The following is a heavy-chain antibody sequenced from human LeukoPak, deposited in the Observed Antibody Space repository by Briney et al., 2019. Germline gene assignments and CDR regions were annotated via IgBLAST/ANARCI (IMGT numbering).Heavy chain of an antibody. CDR3: TRRYPSWVLDY. CDR2: IRSKANSYAT. V-gene: IGHV3-73*01. CDR1: GFTFSGSA. Sequence: PGGSLSLSCAASGFTFSGSAMHWVRQASGKGLEWVGRIRSKANSYATAYAASVKGRFTISRDDSKNTAYLQMNSLKTEDTAVYYCTRRYPSWVLDYWGQGTLVTVSS. D-gene: IGHD2-2*01. J-gene: IGHJ4*02.